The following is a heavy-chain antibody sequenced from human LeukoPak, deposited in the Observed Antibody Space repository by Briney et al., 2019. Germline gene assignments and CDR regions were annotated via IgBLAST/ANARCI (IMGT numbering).Heavy chain of an antibody. CDR3: ARAYTSWSFDY. Sequence: GSLRLSCAASGFTFSNYAMTWVRQAPGKGLEWVGYIYYSGNTNYNPSLKSRVTISVDTSKNQFSLKLSSVTAADTAVYYCARAYTSWSFDYWGQGTLVTVSS. CDR2: IYYSGNT. J-gene: IGHJ4*02. CDR1: GFTFSNYA. V-gene: IGHV4-59*01. D-gene: IGHD2-2*02.